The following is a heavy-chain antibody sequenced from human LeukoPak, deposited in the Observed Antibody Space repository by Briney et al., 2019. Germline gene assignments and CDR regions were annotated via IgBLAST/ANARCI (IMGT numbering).Heavy chain of an antibody. CDR2: ISSSGSPI. V-gene: IGHV3-48*04. D-gene: IGHD2-2*01. CDR3: ASPFRVVVDV. J-gene: IGHJ2*01. Sequence: GGSLRLSCAASGFTFSNAWMNWVRQAPGKGLEWVSYISSSGSPIYYADSVKGRFTISRDNANNSLYLQMNSLRAEDTAVYYCASPFRVVVDVWGRGTLVTVSS. CDR1: GFTFSNAW.